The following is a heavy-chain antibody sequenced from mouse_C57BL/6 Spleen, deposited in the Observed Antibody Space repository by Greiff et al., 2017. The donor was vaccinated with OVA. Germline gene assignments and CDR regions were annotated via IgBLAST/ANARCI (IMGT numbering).Heavy chain of an antibody. D-gene: IGHD2-12*01. CDR3: ARDGYYRYYYAMDY. CDR2: IYPGDGDT. J-gene: IGHJ4*01. Sequence: VHLVESGAELVKPGASVKISCKASGYAFSSYWMNWVKQRPGKGLEWIGQIYPGDGDTNYNGKFKGKATLTADKSSSTAYMQLSSLTSEDSAVYFCARDGYYRYYYAMDYWGQGTSVTVSS. CDR1: GYAFSSYW. V-gene: IGHV1-80*01.